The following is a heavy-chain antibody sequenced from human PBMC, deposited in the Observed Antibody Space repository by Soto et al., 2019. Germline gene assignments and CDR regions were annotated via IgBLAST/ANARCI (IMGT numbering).Heavy chain of an antibody. Sequence: QVQLVQSGTEVQKPGSSVKLSCKTSGGTFTNYDISWVRQAPGQGLEWMGGIIPLFGSPHYSPKFEGRVTITADEVSTTAHLELSSLRFDDTAVYFCAWTLAFCGGNCYRPNFDTWGQGTLFIVSS. V-gene: IGHV1-69*01. CDR1: GGTFTNYD. J-gene: IGHJ4*02. D-gene: IGHD3-16*02. CDR3: AWTLAFCGGNCYRPNFDT. CDR2: IIPLFGSP.